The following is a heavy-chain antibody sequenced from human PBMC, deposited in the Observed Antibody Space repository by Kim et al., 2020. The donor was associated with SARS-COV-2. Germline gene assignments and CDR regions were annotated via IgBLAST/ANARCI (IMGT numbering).Heavy chain of an antibody. Sequence: GGSLRLSCVASGFAFGTYAMHWVRQATGKGLEWVSGIGTAGDASYSASAKGRVTISREDAKNSLFLQMNSQGAGEKAVYYCAKDPNGLDVWGLGTTVIVSS. CDR3: AKDPNGLDV. J-gene: IGHJ6*02. V-gene: IGHV3-13*01. CDR1: GFAFGTYA. CDR2: IGTAGDA.